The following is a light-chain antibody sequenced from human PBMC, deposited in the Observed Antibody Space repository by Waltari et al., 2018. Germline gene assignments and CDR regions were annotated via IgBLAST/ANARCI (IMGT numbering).Light chain of an antibody. V-gene: IGLV2-14*03. CDR3: SSYISSSTLEL. Sequence: QSALTQPASVSGSPGQSITLSCTGTSSDVGAYNFVSWYQQHPGKAPKLMIFDVSIRPSGVSNRFSCSKSGNTASLTISGLQAEDEADYYCSSYISSSTLELFGGGTSLTVL. CDR2: DVS. J-gene: IGLJ2*01. CDR1: SSDVGAYNF.